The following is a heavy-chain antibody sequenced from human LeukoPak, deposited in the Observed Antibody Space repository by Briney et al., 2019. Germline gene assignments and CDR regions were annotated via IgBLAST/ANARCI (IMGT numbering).Heavy chain of an antibody. V-gene: IGHV4-59*01. CDR1: GGSIISYY. CDR2: IYYSGST. Sequence: PSETLSLTCTVSGGSIISYYWSWIRQPPGKGLEWIGYIYYSGSTNYNPSLKSRVTISVGTSKNQFSLKLSSVTAADTAVYYCARHKYGSGSYFDYWGQGTLVTVSS. CDR3: ARHKYGSGSYFDY. D-gene: IGHD3-10*01. J-gene: IGHJ4*02.